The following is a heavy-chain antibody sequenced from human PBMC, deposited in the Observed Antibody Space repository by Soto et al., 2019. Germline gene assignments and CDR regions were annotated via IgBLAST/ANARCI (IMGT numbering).Heavy chain of an antibody. CDR1: GYTFSSYA. J-gene: IGHJ4*02. CDR2: INAGHGNT. D-gene: IGHD1-1*01. CDR3: ERDTRAGTLDF. Sequence: QVHLVQSGAEVRKPGASVQGSCRASGYTFSSYAMHWVRQDPGQRLEWTGWINAGHGNTKSSQKFQDRVTISRDTTASTAYMELSSLRSEDTAVYYYERDTRAGTLDFGGQGTRFTVSS. V-gene: IGHV1-3*01.